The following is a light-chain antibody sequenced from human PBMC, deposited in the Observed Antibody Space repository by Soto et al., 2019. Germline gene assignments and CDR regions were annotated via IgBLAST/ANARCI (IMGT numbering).Light chain of an antibody. CDR1: SSNIGSNT. Sequence: QSVLTQPPSASGTPGQRVTISCSGSSSNIGSNTVNWYQQLPGTAPKLLIYNNNQRPSGVPDRFSGSKSGTSASLAISGLQSEDEADYYCCSSVGSPNWVFGGGTQLTVL. CDR2: NNN. CDR3: CSSVGSPNWV. J-gene: IGLJ3*02. V-gene: IGLV1-44*01.